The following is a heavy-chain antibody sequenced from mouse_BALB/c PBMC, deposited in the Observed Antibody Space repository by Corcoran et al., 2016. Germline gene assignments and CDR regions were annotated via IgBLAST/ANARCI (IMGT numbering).Heavy chain of an antibody. CDR2: IDPANGNT. J-gene: IGHJ1*01. CDR1: GFNIKDTY. Sequence: EVQLQQSGAELVKPGASVKLSCTASGFNIKDTYMHWVKQRPEQRLEWIGRIDPANGNTKYDPKFQGNATITADTSSNPAYLQLSSLTSEDTAVYYCARWDWYFDVWGAGTTVTVSS. CDR3: ARWDWYFDV. V-gene: IGHV14-3*02.